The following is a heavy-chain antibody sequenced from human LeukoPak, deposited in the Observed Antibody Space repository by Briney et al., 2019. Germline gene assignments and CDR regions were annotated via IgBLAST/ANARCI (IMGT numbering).Heavy chain of an antibody. V-gene: IGHV1-46*01. J-gene: IGHJ4*02. CDR2: INPSGGST. Sequence: ASVKVSCKASGYTFTGYYIHWVRLAPGQGLEWMGVINPSGGSTRYAQKFQDRVTMTRDMSTSTVYMELSSLRSEDTAVYYCAREGVSGSYLGYWGQGTLVTVSS. D-gene: IGHD1-26*01. CDR1: GYTFTGYY. CDR3: AREGVSGSYLGY.